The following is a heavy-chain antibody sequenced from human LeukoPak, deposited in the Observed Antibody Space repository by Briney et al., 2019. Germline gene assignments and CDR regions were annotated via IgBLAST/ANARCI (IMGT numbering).Heavy chain of an antibody. Sequence: ASVKVSCKASGYTFTDYYIHWVRQAPGQGLEWMGRINPNSGGTKYAQKFQGRVTMTTDTSISTAYMEMSRLTSDDTAVYYCARDAHNGYEFHDWFDPWGQGALVTVSS. CDR1: GYTFTDYY. D-gene: IGHD5-12*01. J-gene: IGHJ5*02. CDR2: INPNSGGT. CDR3: ARDAHNGYEFHDWFDP. V-gene: IGHV1-2*06.